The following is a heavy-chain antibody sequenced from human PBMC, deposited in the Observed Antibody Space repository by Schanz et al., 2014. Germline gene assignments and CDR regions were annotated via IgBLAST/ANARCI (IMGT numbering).Heavy chain of an antibody. V-gene: IGHV3-21*01. CDR3: AREEGWGRAAAGPKRCCYCMDV. J-gene: IGHJ6*02. CDR2: ISSSSSYI. CDR1: GFTFSSYS. Sequence: EVQLVESGGGLVKPGGSLRLSCAASGFTFSSYSMNWVRQAPGKGLEWVSSISSSSSYIYYADSVKGRFTISRDNAKNSLYLQMNSLRAEDTAVYYCAREEGWGRAAAGPKRCCYCMDVWGQGTTVTVSS. D-gene: IGHD6-13*01.